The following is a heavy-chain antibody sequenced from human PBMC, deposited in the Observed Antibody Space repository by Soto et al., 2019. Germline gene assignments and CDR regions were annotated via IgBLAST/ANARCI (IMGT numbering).Heavy chain of an antibody. CDR1: GDTFSSYA. J-gene: IGHJ4*02. Sequence: SVKVSCKASGDTFSSYAISWVRQAPGQGLEWMGGIIPIFGTANYAQKFKGRVTITADKSTSTAYMELISLRSEDTAMYYCARGWYYYDSSGYAFDYWGQGTQVTVSS. D-gene: IGHD3-22*01. CDR2: IIPIFGTA. V-gene: IGHV1-69*06. CDR3: ARGWYYYDSSGYAFDY.